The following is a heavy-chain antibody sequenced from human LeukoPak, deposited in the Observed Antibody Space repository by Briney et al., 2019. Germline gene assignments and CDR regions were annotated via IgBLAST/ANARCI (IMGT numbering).Heavy chain of an antibody. J-gene: IGHJ4*02. CDR2: IRGSGTGT. D-gene: IGHD6-13*01. V-gene: IGHV3-23*01. Sequence: GGSLRLSCAASGFTFSSYAMTWVRQASGKGLEWVSAIRGSGTGTYYADSVKGRFTISRDNSKNTLYLQMNSLRAEDTAVYYCARVRGASSSSWYFDYWGQGTLVTVSS. CDR1: GFTFSSYA. CDR3: ARVRGASSSSWYFDY.